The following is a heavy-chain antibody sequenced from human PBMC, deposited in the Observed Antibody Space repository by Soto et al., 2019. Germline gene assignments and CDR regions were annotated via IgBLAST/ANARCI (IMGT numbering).Heavy chain of an antibody. CDR3: ENDGTFEGRPSMDV. CDR2: ISGSGGGT. V-gene: IGHV3-23*01. Sequence: EMQLLESGGGLVQPGGSLRLSCAASGFTFSSYAMTWVRQAPEKGRDWVSTISGSGGGTYYADSVKGLFTISRDNSKDALFMQQTTLRGEYLAVYYCENDGTFEGRPSMDVEGRPITVIVST. CDR1: GFTFSSYA. J-gene: IGHJ6*04. D-gene: IGHD3-9*01.